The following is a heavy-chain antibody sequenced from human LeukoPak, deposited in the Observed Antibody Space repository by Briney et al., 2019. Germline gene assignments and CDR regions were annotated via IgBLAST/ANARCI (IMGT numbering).Heavy chain of an antibody. Sequence: QPGGSLRLSCAASGFTFRSYGMSWVRQAPGKGLEWVSTINNSGGRTYYADSVKGRFTISRDNSKNTLYLQMNSLRAEDTAVYYCAKDGTPTYYWGTGAFDIWGQGTMVTVSS. D-gene: IGHD3-10*01. CDR3: AKDGTPTYYWGTGAFDI. V-gene: IGHV3-23*01. J-gene: IGHJ3*02. CDR1: GFTFRSYG. CDR2: INNSGGRT.